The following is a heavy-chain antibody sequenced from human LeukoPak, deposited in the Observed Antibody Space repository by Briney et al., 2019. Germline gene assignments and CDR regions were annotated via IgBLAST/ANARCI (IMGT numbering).Heavy chain of an antibody. V-gene: IGHV3-33*01. Sequence: PGGSLRLSCAASGFTFSSYGMHWVRQAPDKGLEWVAVIWYDGSNKYYADSVKGRFTISRDNSKNTLYLQMNSLRAEDTAVYYCARDRGAAGTGDDAFDIWGQGTKVTVSS. CDR3: ARDRGAAGTGDDAFDI. D-gene: IGHD6-13*01. CDR2: IWYDGSNK. J-gene: IGHJ3*02. CDR1: GFTFSSYG.